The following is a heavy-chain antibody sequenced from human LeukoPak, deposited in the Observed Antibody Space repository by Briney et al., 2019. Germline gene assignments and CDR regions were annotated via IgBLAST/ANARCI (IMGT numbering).Heavy chain of an antibody. CDR1: GFTFDDHG. D-gene: IGHD6-19*01. CDR2: ISWNGGST. V-gene: IGHV3-20*04. J-gene: IGHJ4*02. CDR3: GRGDSSGWYFDS. Sequence: GGSLRLSCGGSGFTFDDHGMCWVRQAPGKGLEWVSGISWNGGSTGYADSVKGRFTISRDNAKNSLYLHMNSLRVEDTALYYCGRGDSSGWYFDSWGQGTLVTVSS.